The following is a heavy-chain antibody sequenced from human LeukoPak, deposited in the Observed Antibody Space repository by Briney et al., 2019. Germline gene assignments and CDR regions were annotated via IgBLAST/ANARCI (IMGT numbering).Heavy chain of an antibody. Sequence: GESLKISCKGSGYSFTSYWIGWVRQMPGKGLEWMGIIYPGDSDTRYSPSFQGQVTISADKSISTAYLQWSSLKASDTAMYYCARLLYYYDSSGPYGPPDYWGQGTLVTVSS. CDR2: IYPGDSDT. CDR1: GYSFTSYW. V-gene: IGHV5-51*01. CDR3: ARLLYYYDSSGPYGPPDY. J-gene: IGHJ4*02. D-gene: IGHD3-22*01.